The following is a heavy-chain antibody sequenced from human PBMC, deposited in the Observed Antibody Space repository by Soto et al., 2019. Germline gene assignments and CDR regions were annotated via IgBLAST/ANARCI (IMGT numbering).Heavy chain of an antibody. CDR2: IYYSGKT. J-gene: IGHJ4*02. D-gene: IGHD3-9*01. CDR1: GGSISSSSYY. Sequence: PSETLSLTCSVSGGSISSSSYYWGWIRQPPGKGLEWIGNIYYSGKTYYTPSLKSRVTISVDTSKNQFSLKLTSVTAADTAVYYCVTSMTGDYKYFDYWGQGTLVTVSS. CDR3: VTSMTGDYKYFDY. V-gene: IGHV4-39*01.